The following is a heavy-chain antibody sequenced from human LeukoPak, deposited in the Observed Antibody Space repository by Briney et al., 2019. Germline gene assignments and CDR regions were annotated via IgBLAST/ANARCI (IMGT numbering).Heavy chain of an antibody. CDR2: ISGSGSST. CDR3: ASSIAVAGTAYFDY. D-gene: IGHD6-19*01. V-gene: IGHV3-23*01. Sequence: GGSLRLSCAASGFTFSSYAMSSVRQAPGKGLEWVSAISGSGSSTYYADSVKGRFTIFRDNSKNTLYLQMNSLRAEDAAVYYCASSIAVAGTAYFDYWGQGTLVTVSS. J-gene: IGHJ4*02. CDR1: GFTFSSYA.